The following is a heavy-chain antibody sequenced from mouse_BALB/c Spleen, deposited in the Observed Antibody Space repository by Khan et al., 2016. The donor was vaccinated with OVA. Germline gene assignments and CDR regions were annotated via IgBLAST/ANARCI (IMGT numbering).Heavy chain of an antibody. J-gene: IGHJ3*01. D-gene: IGHD6-1*01. V-gene: IGHV5-15*02. CDR1: GFTFSDYG. CDR2: ISDLAYTF. CDR3: AWGGGSAPFAY. Sequence: EVELVESGGGLVQPGGSRKLSCAASGFTFSDYGMAWVRQAPGKGPEWVAFISDLAYTFYYADTVTGRFTLSRENDKNTLYLEMSSLRSGDTAIYYCAWGGGSAPFAYWGQGTLVTVSA.